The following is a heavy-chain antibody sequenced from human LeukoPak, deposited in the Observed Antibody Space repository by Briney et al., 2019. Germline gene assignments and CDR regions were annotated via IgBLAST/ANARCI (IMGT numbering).Heavy chain of an antibody. CDR1: GGSISSYY. V-gene: IGHV3-7*01. CDR3: ARDLVGSCLDY. D-gene: IGHD2-15*01. J-gene: IGHJ4*02. Sequence: ETLSLTCTVSGGSISSYYWSWVRQAPGKGLEWVANIKQDGSEKYYVDSVKGRFTISRDNAKNSLYLQMNSLRAEDTAVYYCARDLVGSCLDYWGQGTLVTVSS. CDR2: IKQDGSEK.